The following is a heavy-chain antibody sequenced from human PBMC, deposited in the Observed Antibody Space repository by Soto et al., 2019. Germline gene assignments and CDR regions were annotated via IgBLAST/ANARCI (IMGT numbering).Heavy chain of an antibody. CDR2: IYYSGTT. J-gene: IGHJ4*02. V-gene: IGHV4-39*03. CDR3: ISRHYDITQTPFDY. D-gene: IGHD3-9*01. CDR1: GDSITSNNYF. Sequence: SETLSLTYTVSGDSITSNNYFWAWIRQPPGKGLEWIGSIYYSGTTYYNPSLNSRVTMSVDRSKNQFSLKLSSVTAADTAVYYCISRHYDITQTPFDYWGQGTLVTVSS.